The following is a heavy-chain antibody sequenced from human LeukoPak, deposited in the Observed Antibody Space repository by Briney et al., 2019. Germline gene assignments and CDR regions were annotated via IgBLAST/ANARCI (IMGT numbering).Heavy chain of an antibody. CDR2: ISSTSSTI. CDR3: ARAAPYYYDSSGYSAFDS. CDR1: GFTFRSYS. D-gene: IGHD3-22*01. V-gene: IGHV3-48*02. Sequence: QPGGSLRLPCAASGFTFRSYSMHWARPAPGKGLEWVSYISSTSSTIYYADSVKGRFTISRDNAKNSLYLQMNSLRDEDTAVYYCARAAPYYYDSSGYSAFDSWGQGTMVTVSA. J-gene: IGHJ3*02.